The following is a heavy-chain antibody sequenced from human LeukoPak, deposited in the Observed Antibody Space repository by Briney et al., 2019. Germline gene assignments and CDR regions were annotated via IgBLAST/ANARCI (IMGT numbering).Heavy chain of an antibody. D-gene: IGHD1-26*01. J-gene: IGHJ4*02. CDR1: GYTFTGYY. CDR2: INPNSGGT. Sequence: ASVKVSCKASGYTFTGYYMHWVRQAPGQGLEWMGWINPNSGGTNYAQKFQGRVTMTRDTSISTAYMELSRLRSDGTAVYYCARVPALVGALDYWGQGTLVTVSS. CDR3: ARVPALVGALDY. V-gene: IGHV1-2*02.